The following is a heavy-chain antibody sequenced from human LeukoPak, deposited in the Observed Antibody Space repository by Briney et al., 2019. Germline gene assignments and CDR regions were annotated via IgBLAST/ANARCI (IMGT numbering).Heavy chain of an antibody. D-gene: IGHD3-10*01. CDR3: ARIRITMVRGAPPGPFDY. CDR2: ISSSGSTI. V-gene: IGHV3-11*04. CDR1: GFTFSDYY. J-gene: IGHJ4*02. Sequence: PGGSLRLSCAASGFTFSDYYMSWIRQAPGKGLEWVSYISSSGSTIYYADSVKGRFTISRDNAKNSLYLQMNSLRAEDTAVYYCARIRITMVRGAPPGPFDYWGQGTLVPVSS.